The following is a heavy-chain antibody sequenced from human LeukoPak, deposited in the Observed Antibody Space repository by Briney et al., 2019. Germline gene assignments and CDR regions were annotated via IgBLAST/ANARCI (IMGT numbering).Heavy chain of an antibody. V-gene: IGHV3-33*01. D-gene: IGHD6-13*01. J-gene: IGHJ4*02. CDR3: ARGGSSSWYFDY. CDR1: GFSFSTYG. Sequence: QAGGSLRLSCAASGFSFSTYGMDWVRRAPGKGLEWVAVIWYDGSNKYYADSVKGRFTISRDNSKNTLFLQMNNLRDEDTAVYYCARGGSSSWYFDYWGQGTLVTVSS. CDR2: IWYDGSNK.